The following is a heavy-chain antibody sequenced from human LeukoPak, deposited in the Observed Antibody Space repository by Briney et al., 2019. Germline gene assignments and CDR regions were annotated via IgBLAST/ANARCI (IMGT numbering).Heavy chain of an antibody. CDR3: ARFHYDRVYYFDY. D-gene: IGHD3-22*01. J-gene: IGHJ4*02. V-gene: IGHV3-11*06. CDR2: ISSSSSYT. CDR1: GFTFXDYY. Sequence: SXRLXCAASGFTFXDYYMSWIRQAPGXGLEWVSYISSSSSYTNYADSVKGRFTISRDNAKNSLYLQMNSLRAEDTAVYYCARFHYDRVYYFDYWGQGTLVTVSS.